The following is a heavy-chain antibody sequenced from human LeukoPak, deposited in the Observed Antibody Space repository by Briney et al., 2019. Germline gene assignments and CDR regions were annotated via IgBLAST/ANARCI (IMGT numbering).Heavy chain of an antibody. D-gene: IGHD2-21*01. CDR3: ARDDQFRWFDY. J-gene: IGHJ4*02. V-gene: IGHV4-38-2*02. Sequence: SETLSLTCAVSGYSISSGYYWGWIRQPPGKGLEGIGSIYHSGSTYYNPSLKSRVTISVDTSKNQFSLKLSSVTAADTAVYYCARDDQFRWFDYWGQGTLVTVSS. CDR2: IYHSGST. CDR1: GYSISSGYY.